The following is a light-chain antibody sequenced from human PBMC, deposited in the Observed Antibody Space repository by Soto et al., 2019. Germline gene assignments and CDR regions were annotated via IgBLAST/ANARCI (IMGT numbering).Light chain of an antibody. J-gene: IGKJ2*01. CDR3: QHYGNSPPFT. V-gene: IGKV3-20*01. CDR2: GAS. CDR1: QSVSSSY. Sequence: EIVLTQSPGNLSLSPGERATLSCRASQSVSSSYLAWYQQKPGQAPRLLIYGASSRATGIPDRFSGSGSGTDFTLTISRLEPEDCAVYFCQHYGNSPPFTFGQGTKVEIK.